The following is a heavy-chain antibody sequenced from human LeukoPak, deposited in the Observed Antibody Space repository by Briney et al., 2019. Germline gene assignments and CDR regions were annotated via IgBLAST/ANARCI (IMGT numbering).Heavy chain of an antibody. CDR2: ISSLSGTI. Sequence: GGALRLSCVASGVTFSSYSMNWVRQAPGEGLEWVSYISSLSGTIYYADSVKGRFTISRDNAKNSLYLQMNSLRAEDTAVYYCARGSVAGTSLYFDYWGQGTLVTVSS. CDR3: ARGSVAGTSLYFDY. CDR1: GVTFSSYS. D-gene: IGHD6-19*01. J-gene: IGHJ4*02. V-gene: IGHV3-48*01.